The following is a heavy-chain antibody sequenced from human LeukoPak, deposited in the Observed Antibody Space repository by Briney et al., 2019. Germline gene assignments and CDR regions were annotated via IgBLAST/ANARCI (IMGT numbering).Heavy chain of an antibody. Sequence: GASVKVSCKASGYTFTDYYLHWVRQAPGQGLEWMGWINPNSGVTNYAQKFRGRVTLTRDTSITTAYMQLSRLSSDDTAVYYCARDVSRSRDFWGQGTLVTVSS. CDR2: INPNSGVT. D-gene: IGHD2-8*01. J-gene: IGHJ4*02. CDR3: ARDVSRSRDF. V-gene: IGHV1-2*02. CDR1: GYTFTDYY.